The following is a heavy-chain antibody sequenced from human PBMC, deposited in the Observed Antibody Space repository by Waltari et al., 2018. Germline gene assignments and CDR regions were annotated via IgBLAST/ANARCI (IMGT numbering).Heavy chain of an antibody. Sequence: EVQLVESGGGLVKPGESLRLSCAAPGFTFHIAWMTWVRQAPGKGLEWVGRVKSKTDGGTTDYAAPVKGRFTISRDDSKNTLYLQMNSLETEDTAVYYCATDWGRDWGQGTQVTVSS. CDR2: VKSKTDGGTT. D-gene: IGHD3-16*01. CDR1: GFTFHIAW. J-gene: IGHJ4*02. CDR3: ATDWGRD. V-gene: IGHV3-15*01.